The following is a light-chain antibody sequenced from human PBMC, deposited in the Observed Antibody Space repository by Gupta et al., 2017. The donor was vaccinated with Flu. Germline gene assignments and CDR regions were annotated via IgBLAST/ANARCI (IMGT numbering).Light chain of an antibody. Sequence: SPSILSASVGDRVTITCRASQSISRWLAWYQQTPGKATKLLIYKASILEDEVPSRFSGSGSGTEFTLTISILPPDYFATYYCQQYNDPYTFGQGTKLEIK. J-gene: IGKJ2*01. CDR1: QSISRW. CDR3: QQYNDPYT. CDR2: KAS. V-gene: IGKV1-5*03.